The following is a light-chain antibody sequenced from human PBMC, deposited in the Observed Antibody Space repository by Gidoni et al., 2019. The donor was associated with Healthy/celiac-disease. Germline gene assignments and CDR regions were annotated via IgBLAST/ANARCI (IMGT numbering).Light chain of an antibody. Sequence: DIQMTQSPSSLSASVRDRVTITCRASQSISSYLNWYQQKPGKAPKLLIYAASSLQSGVPSRFSGSGSGTDFTLTINSLQPEDFATYYCQQSYSTPPYTFGQXTKLEIK. V-gene: IGKV1-39*01. J-gene: IGKJ2*01. CDR2: AAS. CDR1: QSISSY. CDR3: QQSYSTPPYT.